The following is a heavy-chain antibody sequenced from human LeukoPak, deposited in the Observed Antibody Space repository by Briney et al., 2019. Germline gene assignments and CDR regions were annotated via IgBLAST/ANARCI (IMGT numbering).Heavy chain of an antibody. CDR2: ISSSSTI. Sequence: GGSLRLSCAVSGFTFSSYSMNWVRQAPGKGLEWVSYISSSSTIYYADSVKGRFTISRDNAKKSLYLQMNSLRAEDTAVYYCARDQYYYDSSGLPYFGYWGQGTLVTVSS. V-gene: IGHV3-48*04. D-gene: IGHD3-22*01. J-gene: IGHJ4*02. CDR3: ARDQYYYDSSGLPYFGY. CDR1: GFTFSSYS.